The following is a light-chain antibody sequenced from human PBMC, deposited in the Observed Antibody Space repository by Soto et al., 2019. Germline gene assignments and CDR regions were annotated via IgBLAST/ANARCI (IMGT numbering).Light chain of an antibody. V-gene: IGKV3-15*01. CDR1: QSVNNN. J-gene: IGKJ2*01. CDR2: GAS. Sequence: EIILTQSPASLSVSPGERATLSCRASQSVNNNLAWYQQKPGQAPRLLIYGASTRATGIPGRFRGSGSGTEFTLTITSLQSEDFALYFCQQYNNLPPDTFGQGTKVDIK. CDR3: QQYNNLPPDT.